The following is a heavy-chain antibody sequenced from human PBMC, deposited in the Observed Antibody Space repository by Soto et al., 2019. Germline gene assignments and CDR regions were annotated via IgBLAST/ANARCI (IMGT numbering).Heavy chain of an antibody. CDR2: IYYSGST. Sequence: SETLSLTCTVSGGSISSSSYYWGWIRQPPGKGLEWIGSIYYSGSTYYNPSLKSRVTISVDTSKNQFSLKLSSVTAADTAVYYCARHTGYSSGWRPFYYYYGMDVWGQGTTVT. V-gene: IGHV4-39*01. D-gene: IGHD6-19*01. CDR1: GGSISSSSYY. J-gene: IGHJ6*02. CDR3: ARHTGYSSGWRPFYYYYGMDV.